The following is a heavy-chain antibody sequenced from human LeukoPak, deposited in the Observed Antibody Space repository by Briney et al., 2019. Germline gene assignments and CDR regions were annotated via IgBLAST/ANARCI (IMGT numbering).Heavy chain of an antibody. CDR2: IWYDGGNK. V-gene: IGHV3-33*03. J-gene: IGHJ4*02. Sequence: GRSLRLSCAASGFTFSSYGMHWVRQAPGKGLEWVAVIWYDGGNKYYADSVKGRFTISRDNAKNTLYVQMNSLRAEDSAVYYCVRQGTVGEFDYWGQGTLVTVSS. CDR1: GFTFSSYG. D-gene: IGHD1-26*01. CDR3: VRQGTVGEFDY.